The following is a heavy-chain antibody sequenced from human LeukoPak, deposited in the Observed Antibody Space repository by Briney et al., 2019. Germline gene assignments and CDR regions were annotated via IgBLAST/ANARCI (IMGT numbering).Heavy chain of an antibody. CDR2: INSDGSST. CDR1: GFTFSSYW. CDR3: ARSYGSGSYYAVSPSDY. D-gene: IGHD3-10*01. J-gene: IGHJ4*02. Sequence: GGSLRLSCAASGFTFSSYWMHWVRQAPGKGLVWVSRINSDGSSTSYADSVKGRFTISRDNAKNTLYLQMNSQRAEDTAVYYCARSYGSGSYYAVSPSDYWGQGTLVTVSS. V-gene: IGHV3-74*01.